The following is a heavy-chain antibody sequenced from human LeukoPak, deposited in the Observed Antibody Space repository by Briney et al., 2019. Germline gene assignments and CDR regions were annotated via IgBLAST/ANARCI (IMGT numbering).Heavy chain of an antibody. CDR3: ATERDSSSWYGEGGYYYYMDV. V-gene: IGHV1-69*13. J-gene: IGHJ6*03. D-gene: IGHD6-13*01. CDR2: IIPIFGTA. CDR1: GGTFSSYA. Sequence: SVKVSCKASGGTFSSYAISWVRQAPGQGLEWMGGIIPIFGTANYAQKFQGRVTITADESTSTAYMELSSLRSEDTAVYYCATERDSSSWYGEGGYYYYMDVWGKGTTVTISS.